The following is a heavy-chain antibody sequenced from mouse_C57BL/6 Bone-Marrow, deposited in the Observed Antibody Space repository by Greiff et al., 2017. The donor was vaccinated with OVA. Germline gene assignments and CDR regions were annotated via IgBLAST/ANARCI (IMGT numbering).Heavy chain of an antibody. V-gene: IGHV1-15*01. D-gene: IGHD1-1*01. CDR1: GYTFTDYE. CDR3: RITTVEVDY. J-gene: IGHJ2*01. Sequence: VQLQQSGAELARPGASVKLSCKASGYTFTDYEMHWVKQTPVHGLEWIGAIDPETGGTAYTQKFKGKAILTADKSSSTAYMELRSLTSEDSAVYYCRITTVEVDYWGQGTTLTVSS. CDR2: IDPETGGT.